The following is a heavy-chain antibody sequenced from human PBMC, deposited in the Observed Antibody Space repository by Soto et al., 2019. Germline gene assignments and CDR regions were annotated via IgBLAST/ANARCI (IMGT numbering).Heavy chain of an antibody. J-gene: IGHJ4*02. CDR2: ISGSGSTI. V-gene: IGHV3-23*01. Sequence: PGGSLRLSCAASGFTFNSYAMSWVRQAPGKGLEWVSGISGSGSTIYYADSVKGRFTISRDNSKNTLYLQMSSLRAEDTAVYYCAKVFYYYDSSGYYYFDYWGQGTLVTVSS. D-gene: IGHD3-22*01. CDR3: AKVFYYYDSSGYYYFDY. CDR1: GFTFNSYA.